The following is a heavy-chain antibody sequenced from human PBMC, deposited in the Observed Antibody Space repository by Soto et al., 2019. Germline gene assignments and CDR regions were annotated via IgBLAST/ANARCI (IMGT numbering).Heavy chain of an antibody. J-gene: IGHJ6*02. CDR3: AKPPYSSSSYYYYGMDV. CDR1: GFTFSSYS. CDR2: ISGRGGTT. V-gene: IGHV3-23*01. Sequence: GGSLRLSCAASGFTFSSYSMTWVRQAPGKGLEWVSAISGRGGTTYHADSVKGRFTISRDNSKNTLYLQMNSLRAEDAAVYYCAKPPYSSSSYYYYGMDVWGQGNTVTVS. D-gene: IGHD6-6*01.